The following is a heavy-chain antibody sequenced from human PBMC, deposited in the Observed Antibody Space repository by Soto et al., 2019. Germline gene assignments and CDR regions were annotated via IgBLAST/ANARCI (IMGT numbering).Heavy chain of an antibody. Sequence: PGGSLRLSCAASGFPFSSYGMHWVRQAPGKGLEWVAVIWYDGSNKYYADSVKGRFTISRDNSKNTLYLQMNSLRAEDTAVYYCATRYGSGSYPGAPYYYGMDVWGQGTTVTVSS. V-gene: IGHV3-33*01. CDR2: IWYDGSNK. J-gene: IGHJ6*02. D-gene: IGHD3-10*01. CDR1: GFPFSSYG. CDR3: ATRYGSGSYPGAPYYYGMDV.